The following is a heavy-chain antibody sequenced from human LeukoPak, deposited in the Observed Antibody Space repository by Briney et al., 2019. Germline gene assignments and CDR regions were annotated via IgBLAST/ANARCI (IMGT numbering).Heavy chain of an antibody. Sequence: GGSLRLSCAASGFTFSSYSMNWVRQAPGKGLEWVSSTSSSSSYIYYADSVKGRFTISRDNAKNSLYLQMNSLRAEDTAVYYCARDREVVPAAWYYYYYYMDVWGKGTTVTVSS. CDR2: TSSSSSYI. CDR1: GFTFSSYS. J-gene: IGHJ6*03. CDR3: ARDREVVPAAWYYYYYYMDV. D-gene: IGHD2-2*01. V-gene: IGHV3-21*01.